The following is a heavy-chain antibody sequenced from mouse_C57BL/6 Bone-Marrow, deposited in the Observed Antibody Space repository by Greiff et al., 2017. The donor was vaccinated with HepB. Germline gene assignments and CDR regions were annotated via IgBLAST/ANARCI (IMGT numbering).Heavy chain of an antibody. CDR2: ISSGSSTI. J-gene: IGHJ4*01. CDR3: ARKLRLPYYYAMDY. Sequence: EVKVVESGGGLVKPGGSLKLSCAASGFTFSDYGMHWVRQAPEKGLEWVAYISSGSSTIYYADTVKGRFTISRDNAKNTLFLQMTSLRSEDTAMYYCARKLRLPYYYAMDYWGQGTSVTVSS. V-gene: IGHV5-17*01. CDR1: GFTFSDYG. D-gene: IGHD3-2*02.